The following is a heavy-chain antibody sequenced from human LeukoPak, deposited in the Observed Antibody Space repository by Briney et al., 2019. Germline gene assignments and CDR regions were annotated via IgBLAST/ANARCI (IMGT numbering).Heavy chain of an antibody. V-gene: IGHV4-59*01. J-gene: IGHJ3*02. CDR1: GGSISSYY. CDR3: ARDYYDSSGYFDAFDI. Sequence: SETLSLTCTVSGGSISSYYWSWIRQPPGKGLEWIGYIYYSGSTNYNPSLKSRVTISVDTFKNQFSLKLSSVTAADTAVYYCARDYYDSSGYFDAFDIWGQGTMVTVSS. CDR2: IYYSGST. D-gene: IGHD3-22*01.